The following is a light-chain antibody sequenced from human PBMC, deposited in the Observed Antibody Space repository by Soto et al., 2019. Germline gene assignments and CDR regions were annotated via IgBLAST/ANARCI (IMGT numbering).Light chain of an antibody. Sequence: HSVLTQPPSASGTPGQRVNISCSGRSSNIGRNTVKWYRQLPGTAPKLLISSSDQRPSGVTDRFSASQTGTSASLAISGLRSVDEADSICEGWDDSLNAWGFGGGTRLTV. CDR2: SSD. V-gene: IGLV1-44*01. J-gene: IGLJ3*02. CDR3: EGWDDSLNAWG. CDR1: SSNIGRNT.